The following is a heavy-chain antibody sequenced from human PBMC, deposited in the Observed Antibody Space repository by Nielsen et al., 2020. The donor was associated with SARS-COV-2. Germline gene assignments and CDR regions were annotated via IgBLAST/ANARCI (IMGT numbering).Heavy chain of an antibody. CDR3: ARGMSGSYYLGLDY. D-gene: IGHD1-26*01. CDR1: GFTFSSYS. V-gene: IGHV3-21*01. Sequence: GESLKISCAASGFTFSSYSMNWVRQAPGKGLEWVSSISSSSSYIYYADSVKGRFTTSRDNAKNSLYLQMNSLRAEDTAVYYCARGMSGSYYLGLDYWGQGTLVTVSS. CDR2: ISSSSSYI. J-gene: IGHJ4*02.